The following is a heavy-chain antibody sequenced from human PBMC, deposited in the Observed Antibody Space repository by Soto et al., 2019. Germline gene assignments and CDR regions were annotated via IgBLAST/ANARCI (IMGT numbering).Heavy chain of an antibody. J-gene: IGHJ4*02. CDR1: GYTLTELC. CDR3: ATVGPDYYDSSRQLLYGY. CDR2: FDPEDGET. Sequence: VASVKVSCKVSGYTLTELCMHWVRQAPGKGLGGMGGFDPEDGETIYAQKFQGRVTMTEDTSTDTAYMELSSLRSEDTAVYYCATVGPDYYDSSRQLLYGYWGQGTLVTVSS. D-gene: IGHD3-22*01. V-gene: IGHV1-24*01.